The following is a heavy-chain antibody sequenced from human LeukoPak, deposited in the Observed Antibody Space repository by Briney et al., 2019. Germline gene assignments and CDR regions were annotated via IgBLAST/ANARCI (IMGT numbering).Heavy chain of an antibody. J-gene: IGHJ4*02. D-gene: IGHD4-17*01. CDR3: ARESDGDYADY. CDR2: IYSGGST. V-gene: IGHV3-53*01. Sequence: GGSLRLSCAASGFTFSDYYMSWVRQAPGKGLEWVSVIYSGGSTYYADSVKGRFTISRDNSKNTLYLQMNSLRAEDTAVYYCARESDGDYADYWGQGTLVTVSS. CDR1: GFTFSDYY.